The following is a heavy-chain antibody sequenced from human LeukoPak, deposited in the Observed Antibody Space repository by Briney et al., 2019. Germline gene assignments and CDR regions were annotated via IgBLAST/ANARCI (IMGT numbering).Heavy chain of an antibody. J-gene: IGHJ6*02. CDR2: INHSGST. V-gene: IGHV4-34*01. CDR1: GGSFSGYY. D-gene: IGHD6-13*01. CDR3: ARGIAAGMDV. Sequence: SETLSLTCAVYGGSFSGYYWSWIRQPPGKGLEWIGEINHSGSTNYNPSLKSRVTISVDTSKNQSSLKLSSVTAADTAVYYCARGIAAGMDVWGQGTTVTVSS.